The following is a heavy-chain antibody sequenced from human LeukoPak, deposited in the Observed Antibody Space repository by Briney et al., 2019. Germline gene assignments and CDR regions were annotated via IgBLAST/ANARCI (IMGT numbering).Heavy chain of an antibody. CDR1: GGSFSGYY. CDR3: ARLAAADGYNHAFDI. D-gene: IGHD5-24*01. V-gene: IGHV3-66*01. J-gene: IGHJ3*02. CDR2: IYSGGST. Sequence: ETLSLTCAVYGGSFSGYYWSWVRQAPGKGLEWVSVIYSGGSTYYADSVKGRFTISGDNSKNTLYLQMNSLRAEDTAVYYCARLAAADGYNHAFDIWGLGTVVAVSS.